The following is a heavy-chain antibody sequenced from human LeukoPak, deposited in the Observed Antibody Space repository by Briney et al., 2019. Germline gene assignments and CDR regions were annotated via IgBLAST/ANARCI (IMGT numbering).Heavy chain of an antibody. CDR3: AKVPHYGGNSPYFEL. Sequence: GRSLRLSCAASGFTFSSYGMHWVRQAPGKGLEWESVIWYDGSNKYYADSVKGRFTISRDNSKGTLYLQMSSLRAEDTALYYCAKVPHYGGNSPYFELWGQGTLVTVSS. D-gene: IGHD4-23*01. V-gene: IGHV3-33*06. J-gene: IGHJ4*02. CDR2: IWYDGSNK. CDR1: GFTFSSYG.